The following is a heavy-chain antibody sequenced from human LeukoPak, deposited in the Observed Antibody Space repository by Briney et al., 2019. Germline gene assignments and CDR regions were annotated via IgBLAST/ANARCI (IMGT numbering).Heavy chain of an antibody. CDR1: GGSISSYY. CDR3: ARVSRLRYFDWASYYYYGMDV. D-gene: IGHD3-9*01. Sequence: SETLSLTCTVSGGSISSYYWSWIRQPPGKGLEWIGYIYYSGSTNYNPSLKSRVTISVDTSKNQFSLKLSSVTAADTPVYYCARVSRLRYFDWASYYYYGMDVWGQGTTVTVSS. CDR2: IYYSGST. V-gene: IGHV4-59*01. J-gene: IGHJ6*02.